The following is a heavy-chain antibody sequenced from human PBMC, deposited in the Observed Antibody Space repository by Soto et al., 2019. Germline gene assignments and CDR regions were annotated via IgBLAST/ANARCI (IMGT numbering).Heavy chain of an antibody. Sequence: GGSLRLSCAASGFTFSSYWMHWVRQAPGKGLVWVSRINSDGSSTSYADSVKGRFTISRDNAKNTLYLQMNSLRAEDTAVYYCARSDFKGQLVDYWGQGTLVTVSS. V-gene: IGHV3-74*01. CDR3: ARSDFKGQLVDY. J-gene: IGHJ4*02. CDR2: INSDGSST. CDR1: GFTFSSYW. D-gene: IGHD6-13*01.